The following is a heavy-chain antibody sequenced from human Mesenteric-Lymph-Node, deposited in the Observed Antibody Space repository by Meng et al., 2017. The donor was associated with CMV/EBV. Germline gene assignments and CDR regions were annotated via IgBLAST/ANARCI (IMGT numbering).Heavy chain of an antibody. CDR2: ISYSGST. V-gene: IGHV4-39*07. J-gene: IGHJ6*01. D-gene: IGHD3-16*01. CDR1: GGSISSSSYY. Sequence: SETLSLTCIVSGGSISSSSYYWGWIRQPPGKGLEWIGSISYSGSTYYSPSLKSRVTLSVDTSKNQFSLKVSSVTAADTAVYYCARVEEGEPSGMDVWGQGTTVTVSS. CDR3: ARVEEGEPSGMDV.